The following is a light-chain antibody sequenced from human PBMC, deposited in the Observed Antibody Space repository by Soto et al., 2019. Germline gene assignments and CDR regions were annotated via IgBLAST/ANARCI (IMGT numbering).Light chain of an antibody. CDR3: QQRSNWPRT. Sequence: EIVLTQSPATLSLSPGERATLSCRASQSVSSDLAWYQQKPGQAPRLLIYDASNRATVIPARFSGSGSGTAFTLTISSLEPEDFAVYYCQQRSNWPRTFGGGTKVEIK. V-gene: IGKV3-11*01. CDR1: QSVSSD. J-gene: IGKJ4*01. CDR2: DAS.